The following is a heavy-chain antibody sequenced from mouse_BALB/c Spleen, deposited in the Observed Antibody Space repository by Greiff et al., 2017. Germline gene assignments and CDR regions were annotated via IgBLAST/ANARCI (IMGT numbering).Heavy chain of an antibody. Sequence: EVQGVESGGGLVKPGGSLKLSCAASGFTFSSFGMHWVRQAPEKGLEWVAYISSGSSTIYYADTVKGRFTISRDNPKNTLFLQMTSLRSEDTAMYYCARSHMITFPHFDYWGQGTTLTVSS. CDR1: GFTFSSFG. J-gene: IGHJ2*01. CDR3: ARSHMITFPHFDY. V-gene: IGHV5-17*02. D-gene: IGHD2-4*01. CDR2: ISSGSSTI.